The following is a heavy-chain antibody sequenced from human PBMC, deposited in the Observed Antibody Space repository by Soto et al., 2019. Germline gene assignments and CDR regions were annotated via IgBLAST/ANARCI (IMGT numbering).Heavy chain of an antibody. CDR1: GYTFTSYY. CDR3: AREAYGSGSHTDGMDV. V-gene: IGHV1-46*01. D-gene: IGHD3-10*01. J-gene: IGHJ6*02. Sequence: QVQLVQSGAEVKKPGASVKVSCKASGYTFTSYYMHWVRQAPGQGLEWMGIINPSGGSTSYAQKFQGRVTMTRDTSTSTVDMELSSLRSEDTAVYYCAREAYGSGSHTDGMDVWGQGTTVTVSS. CDR2: INPSGGST.